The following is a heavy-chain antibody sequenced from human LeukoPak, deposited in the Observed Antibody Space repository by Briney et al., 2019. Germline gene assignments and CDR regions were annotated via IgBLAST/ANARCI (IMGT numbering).Heavy chain of an antibody. V-gene: IGHV3-7*01. Sequence: GGSLRLSXAATGFTFSNYWMSWFRQTPGKGLEWVANIKYDGREKQYVDSVKGRFTISRDNAKNSLFLQMNSLRAEDTAVYYCARYLNSGPEDFWGQGTLVTVSS. D-gene: IGHD1-26*01. J-gene: IGHJ4*02. CDR1: GFTFSNYW. CDR3: ARYLNSGPEDF. CDR2: IKYDGREK.